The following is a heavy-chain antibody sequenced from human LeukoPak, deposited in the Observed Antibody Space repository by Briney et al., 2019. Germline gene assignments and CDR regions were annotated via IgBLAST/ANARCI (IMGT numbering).Heavy chain of an antibody. CDR2: ISAYNGNT. D-gene: IGHD2-21*02. CDR3: ARSYCGGDCKRFYYYYGMDV. J-gene: IGHJ6*02. V-gene: IGHV1-18*01. Sequence: ASVKVSCKASGYTFTSYGISWVRQAPGQGLEWMGWISAYNGNTNYAQKLQGRVTMTTDTSTSTAYMELRSLRSDDTAVYYCARSYCGGDCKRFYYYYGMDVWGQGTTVTVSS. CDR1: GYTFTSYG.